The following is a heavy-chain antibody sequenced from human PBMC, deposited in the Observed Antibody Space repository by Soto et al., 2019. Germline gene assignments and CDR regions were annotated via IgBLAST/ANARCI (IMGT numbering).Heavy chain of an antibody. D-gene: IGHD6-6*01. CDR3: ARYSSSFYYFDY. J-gene: IGHJ4*02. Sequence: SETLSLTCAVYGGSFSGYYWSWIRQPPGKGLEWIGEINHSGSTNYNPSLKSRVTISVDTSKNQFSLKLSSVTAADTAVHYCARYSSSFYYFDYWGQGTLVTVSS. V-gene: IGHV4-34*01. CDR1: GGSFSGYY. CDR2: INHSGST.